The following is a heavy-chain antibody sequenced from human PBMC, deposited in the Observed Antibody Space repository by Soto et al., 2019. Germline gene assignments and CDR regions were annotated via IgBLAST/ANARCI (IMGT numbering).Heavy chain of an antibody. Sequence: QVQLVESGGGVVQPGRSLRLSCAASGFTFNSYGMHWVRQAPGKGLEWVTLISFDGSNKYSADSVKGRFTISRDNSKNTLYLQRNCLRAEDTAVYYCAKAQLRYFDWLPDYWGQGTLVTVSS. V-gene: IGHV3-30*18. D-gene: IGHD3-9*01. J-gene: IGHJ4*02. CDR3: AKAQLRYFDWLPDY. CDR1: GFTFNSYG. CDR2: ISFDGSNK.